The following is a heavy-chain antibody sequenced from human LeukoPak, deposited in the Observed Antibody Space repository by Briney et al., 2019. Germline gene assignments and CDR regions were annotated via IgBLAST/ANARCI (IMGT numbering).Heavy chain of an antibody. J-gene: IGHJ4*02. V-gene: IGHV3-33*08. CDR1: GFTFSSYG. CDR2: MWYDGSKT. D-gene: IGHD3-22*01. Sequence: GGSLRLSCAASGFTFSSYGMHWVRQAPGKGLEWVAVMWYDGSKTYYADSVKGRFTISRDMSKNTLYLQMNRLRVDDTAMYYCARAFWAYDSSWSGGFWGQGTLVTVSS. CDR3: ARAFWAYDSSWSGGF.